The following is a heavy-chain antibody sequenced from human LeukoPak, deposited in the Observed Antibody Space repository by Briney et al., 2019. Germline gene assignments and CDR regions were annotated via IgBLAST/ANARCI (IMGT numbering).Heavy chain of an antibody. D-gene: IGHD5-18*01. Sequence: ASVKVSCKASGYTFTIYYMHWVRQAPGQGLEWMGIINPSGGSTSYARKFQGRVTMTRDTSTSTVYMELSSLRSEDTAVYYCARIKGSYGYDYWGQGTLVTVSS. CDR3: ARIKGSYGYDY. CDR1: GYTFTIYY. V-gene: IGHV1-46*01. CDR2: INPSGGST. J-gene: IGHJ4*02.